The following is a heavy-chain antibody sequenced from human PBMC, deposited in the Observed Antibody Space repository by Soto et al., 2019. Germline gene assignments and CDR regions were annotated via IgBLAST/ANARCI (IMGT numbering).Heavy chain of an antibody. CDR3: VREGDSGYSGYDYYYYYGMDV. CDR2: IIPIFGTA. J-gene: IGHJ6*02. D-gene: IGHD5-12*01. V-gene: IGHV1-69*12. Sequence: QVQLVQSGAEVKKPGSSVKVSCKASGGTFSSYAISWVRQAPGQGLEWMGGIIPIFGTANYAQKFQGRVTITADESTSTAYMELSSLRSEDTAVYYCVREGDSGYSGYDYYYYYGMDVWGQGTTVTVSS. CDR1: GGTFSSYA.